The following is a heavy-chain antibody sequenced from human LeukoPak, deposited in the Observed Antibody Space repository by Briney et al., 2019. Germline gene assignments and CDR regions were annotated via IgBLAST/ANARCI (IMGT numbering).Heavy chain of an antibody. CDR3: ARDRTNYGHKQGVGY. CDR2: INPNTGGT. Sequence: ASVKVSCKASGYTFSGYYMHWGRQAPGQGLEWMGGINPNTGGTNYAQKCQGRGTMTRDTSISTGYMELSSLRSDDTAVYYCARDRTNYGHKQGVGYWGQGTLVTVSS. CDR1: GYTFSGYY. V-gene: IGHV1-2*02. D-gene: IGHD5-24*01. J-gene: IGHJ4*02.